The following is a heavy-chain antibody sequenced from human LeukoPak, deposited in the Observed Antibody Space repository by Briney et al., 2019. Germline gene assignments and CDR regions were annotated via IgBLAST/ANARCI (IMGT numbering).Heavy chain of an antibody. V-gene: IGHV4-39*01. CDR3: ARLRREDTNFLASFFDS. J-gene: IGHJ4*02. D-gene: IGHD5-12*01. CDR2: IFYSGST. Sequence: PLETLSLTCTVSGGSIGTSHYYWGWVRQAPGKGLESIGSIFYSGSTYYNPSLHSRVIISMDTSKNQFSLTLSSVTAADTALYYCARLRREDTNFLASFFDSWGQGILVTVSS. CDR1: GGSIGTSHYY.